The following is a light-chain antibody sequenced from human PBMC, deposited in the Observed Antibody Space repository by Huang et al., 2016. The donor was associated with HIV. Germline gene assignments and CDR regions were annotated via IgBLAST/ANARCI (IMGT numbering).Light chain of an antibody. Sequence: IELTQSPGTLALSPGERATLSCRASQSVSRNDVAWFQQKPGQAPRLLIYRASRRATGIPDKFSGSGSGTDFTLTIDRLEPEDLAFYYCQQTGRSPWTFGQGTKVEI. CDR3: QQTGRSPWT. CDR2: RAS. CDR1: QSVSRND. J-gene: IGKJ1*01. V-gene: IGKV3-20*01.